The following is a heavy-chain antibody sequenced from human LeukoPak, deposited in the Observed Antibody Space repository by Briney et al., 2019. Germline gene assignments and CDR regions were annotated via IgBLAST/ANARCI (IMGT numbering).Heavy chain of an antibody. D-gene: IGHD5-24*01. CDR1: GLTFSNAW. CDR3: VKSGYNRFDY. V-gene: IGHV3-15*01. J-gene: IGHJ4*02. Sequence: GGSLRLSCAASGLTFSNAWMSWVRQAPGKGLEWVGRIKRKSDGGTTDYAAPVKGRFTISRDDSKNTLYLQMNSLRAADTAVYYCVKSGYNRFDYWGQGALVTVSS. CDR2: IKRKSDGGTT.